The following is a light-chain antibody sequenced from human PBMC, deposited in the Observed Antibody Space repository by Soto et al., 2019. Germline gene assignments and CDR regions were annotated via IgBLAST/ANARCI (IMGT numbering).Light chain of an antibody. CDR1: SSDVGSYNL. J-gene: IGLJ2*01. CDR2: EAT. V-gene: IGLV2-23*01. Sequence: QSALTQPASVSGSPGQSITISCTGTSSDVGSYNLVSWYQQHPGKAPKLMIYEATKRPSGVSNRFSGSKSGNTASLTISGLQAEDEADYYCCSYAGSVLFGGGTKLTVL. CDR3: CSYAGSVL.